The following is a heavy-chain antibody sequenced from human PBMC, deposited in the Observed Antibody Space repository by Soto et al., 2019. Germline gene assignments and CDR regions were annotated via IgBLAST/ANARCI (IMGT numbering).Heavy chain of an antibody. D-gene: IGHD5-18*01. Sequence: GGSLRLSCAASGFTFSSYGMRWVRQAPGKGLEWVAVISYDGSNKYYADSAKGRFTISRDNSKNTLYLQMNSLRAEDTAVYYCAKDLGYSYGYYYGMDVWGQGTTVTVSS. CDR1: GFTFSSYG. J-gene: IGHJ6*02. V-gene: IGHV3-30*18. CDR2: ISYDGSNK. CDR3: AKDLGYSYGYYYGMDV.